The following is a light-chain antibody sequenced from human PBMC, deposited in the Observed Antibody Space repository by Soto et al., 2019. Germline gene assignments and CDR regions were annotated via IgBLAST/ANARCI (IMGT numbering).Light chain of an antibody. Sequence: QPVLTQPPSASGTPGQRVTISCSGRSSNIGSNSVNWYQQLPEMAPKLIIYSDRQRPPGVPDRFSGSKSGTSASLAIRGLRSEDEADYHCASRDDTLGGPVFGGGTKLTVL. CDR1: SSNIGSNS. CDR3: ASRDDTLGGPV. J-gene: IGLJ3*02. CDR2: SDR. V-gene: IGLV1-47*02.